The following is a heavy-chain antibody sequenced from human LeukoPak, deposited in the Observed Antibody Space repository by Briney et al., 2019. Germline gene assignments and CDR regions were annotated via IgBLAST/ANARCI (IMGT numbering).Heavy chain of an antibody. V-gene: IGHV1-69*02. J-gene: IGHJ4*02. CDR3: ARAFGAVTTKRGFDY. D-gene: IGHD4-17*01. CDR1: GGTFSSYT. Sequence: GASVKVSCKASGGTFSSYTISWVRQAPGQGLEWMGRIIPILGIANYAQKFQGRVTITADKSTSTAYMELSSLRSEDTAVYCCARAFGAVTTKRGFDYWGQGTLVTVSS. CDR2: IIPILGIA.